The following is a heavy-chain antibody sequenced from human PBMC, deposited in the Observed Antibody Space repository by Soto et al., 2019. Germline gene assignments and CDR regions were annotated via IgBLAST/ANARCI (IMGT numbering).Heavy chain of an antibody. J-gene: IGHJ4*02. Sequence: EVQLVESGGGLGQPGGSLRLSCAASGFTFSSYWISWVRQAPGKGLEWVANIKQDGSEKYYVDSVKGRFTISRDNAKNSLYLQMNSLRAEDTAVYYCARGKEIAARFDYWGQGTLVTVSS. V-gene: IGHV3-7*03. D-gene: IGHD6-6*01. CDR3: ARGKEIAARFDY. CDR2: IKQDGSEK. CDR1: GFTFSSYW.